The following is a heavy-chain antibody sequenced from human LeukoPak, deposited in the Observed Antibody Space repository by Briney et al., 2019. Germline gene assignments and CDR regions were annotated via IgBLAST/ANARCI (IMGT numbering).Heavy chain of an antibody. J-gene: IGHJ6*02. CDR2: ISYDGSKT. CDR1: TSAFTRFG. Sequence: GRSLRLSCVASTSAFTRFGMHWVRQAPGKGPEWVAVISYDGSKTHYGDSAKGRFTISRDNSQNTLYLQMNSLTTEDTAVYYCAKDARGDYFSPYHYGLEVWGQGTTVSVSS. V-gene: IGHV3-30*18. D-gene: IGHD3-3*01. CDR3: AKDARGDYFSPYHYGLEV.